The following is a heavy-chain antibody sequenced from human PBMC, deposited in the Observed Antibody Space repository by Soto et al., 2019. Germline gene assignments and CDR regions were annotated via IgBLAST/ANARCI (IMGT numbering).Heavy chain of an antibody. CDR1: GYNFISFW. Sequence: PGESLKISCETSGYNFISFWIAWGRQMPGKGLEWMGLIYPGDSDTTYSPAFQGQVTISVDRSTKTAYLQWSSLKASDTAMYYCARQAYYGSGTYYSDSWGQGTLVTVSS. D-gene: IGHD3-10*01. V-gene: IGHV5-51*01. CDR2: IYPGDSDT. CDR3: ARQAYYGSGTYYSDS. J-gene: IGHJ4*02.